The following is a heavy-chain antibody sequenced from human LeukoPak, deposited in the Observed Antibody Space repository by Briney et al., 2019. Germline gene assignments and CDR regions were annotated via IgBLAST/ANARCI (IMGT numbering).Heavy chain of an antibody. D-gene: IGHD3-3*01. CDR1: GFTFSDHY. Sequence: GGSLRLSCAASGFTFSDHYMDWVRQAPGKGLEWVGRTRNKANSYTTEYAASVKGRLTISRDDSKNSLYLQMNGLKTEDTAVYYCARAPLRSDFFRNYYYYYGMDVWGQGTTVTVSS. V-gene: IGHV3-72*01. CDR3: ARAPLRSDFFRNYYYYYGMDV. J-gene: IGHJ6*02. CDR2: TRNKANSYTT.